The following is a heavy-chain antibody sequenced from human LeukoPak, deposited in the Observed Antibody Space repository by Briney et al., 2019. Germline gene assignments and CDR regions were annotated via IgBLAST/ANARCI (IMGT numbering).Heavy chain of an antibody. CDR2: IYYSGST. J-gene: IGHJ6*02. D-gene: IGHD3-10*01. V-gene: IGHV4-61*08. CDR3: ARGGITMVRGVIPV. CDR1: GGSISSGGYS. Sequence: SQTLSLTCAVSGGSISSGGYSWSWIRQPPGKGLEWIGYIYYSGSTNYNPSLKSRVTISVDTSKNQFSLKLSSVTAADTAVYYCARGGITMVRGVIPVWGQGTTVTVSS.